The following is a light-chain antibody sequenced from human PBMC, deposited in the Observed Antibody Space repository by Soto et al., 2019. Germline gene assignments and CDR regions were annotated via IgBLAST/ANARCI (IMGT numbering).Light chain of an antibody. V-gene: IGKV3-20*01. J-gene: IGKJ5*01. CDR3: QQYNNWPPIT. CDR2: GAS. Sequence: DSGLTQNQGTLSLSPGERATLSCRASQSVSSTYLAWYQQKRGQAPRLLIYGASNRATGIADRFSGSGSGTDFTLTISSLEPEDFAVYYCQQYNNWPPITFGQVRRLAIK. CDR1: QSVSSTY.